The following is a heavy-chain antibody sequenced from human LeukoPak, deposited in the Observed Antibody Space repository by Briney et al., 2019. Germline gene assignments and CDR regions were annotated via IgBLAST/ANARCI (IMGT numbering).Heavy chain of an antibody. D-gene: IGHD3-22*01. V-gene: IGHV4-38-2*02. Sequence: SETLSLTCTVSGYSISSGYYWGWIRQPPGKGLEWIGSIYHSGSTYYNPSLKSRVTISVDTSKNQFSLKLSSVTATDTAVYYCARVEHYYDSSGYYYEAWFDPWGQGTLVTVSS. J-gene: IGHJ5*02. CDR2: IYHSGST. CDR1: GYSISSGYY. CDR3: ARVEHYYDSSGYYYEAWFDP.